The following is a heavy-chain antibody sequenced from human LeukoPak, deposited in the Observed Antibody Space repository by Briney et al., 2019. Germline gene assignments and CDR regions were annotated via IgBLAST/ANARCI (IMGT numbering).Heavy chain of an antibody. V-gene: IGHV6-1*01. CDR3: ARVGPYSSGWNGY. CDR2: TYYSSKWYN. J-gene: IGHJ4*02. D-gene: IGHD6-19*01. CDR1: GDSVSSNSAA. Sequence: SQTLSLTCAISGDSVSSNSAAWNWIRQSPSRGLEWLGRTYYSSKWYNDYAVSVKSRIAINPDTSKNQFSLQLNSVTPEDTAVYYCARVGPYSSGWNGYWGQGTLVTVSS.